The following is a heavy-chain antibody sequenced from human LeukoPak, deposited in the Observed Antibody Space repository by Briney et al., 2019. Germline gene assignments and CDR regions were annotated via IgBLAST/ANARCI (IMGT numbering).Heavy chain of an antibody. CDR1: GFTFSGRW. CDR3: ARDQVKMVYAIGPFDY. D-gene: IGHD2-8*01. CDR2: INHSGST. Sequence: GSLRLSCAASGFTFSGRWMSWVRQAPGKGLEWIGEINHSGSTNYNPSLKSRVTISVDTSKNQFSLKLSSVTAADTAVYYCARDQVKMVYAIGPFDYWGQGTLVTVSS. J-gene: IGHJ4*02. V-gene: IGHV4-34*01.